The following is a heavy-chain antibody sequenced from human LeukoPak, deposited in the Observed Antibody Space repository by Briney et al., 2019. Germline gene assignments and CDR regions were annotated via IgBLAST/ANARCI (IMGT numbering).Heavy chain of an antibody. CDR3: AKLLRDVTIYDF. CDR2: INQGESAK. Sequence: GGSLRLSCAASGFSFSRYWMSWVRQAPGKGLEWVASINQGESAKFYVDSVKGKNSLFVQMNSLRTEDTAFYYCAKLLRDVTIYDFWGHGALVTVSS. V-gene: IGHV3-7*01. J-gene: IGHJ4*01. D-gene: IGHD1-14*01. CDR1: GFSFSRYW.